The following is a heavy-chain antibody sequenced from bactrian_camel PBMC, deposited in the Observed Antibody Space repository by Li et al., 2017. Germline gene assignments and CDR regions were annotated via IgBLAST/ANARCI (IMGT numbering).Heavy chain of an antibody. CDR1: GFSFGYYV. CDR3: VADGGDVAPVHSLLAVAYNN. D-gene: IGHD7*01. V-gene: IGHV3S40*01. CDR2: IAARGSAT. J-gene: IGHJ4*01. Sequence: VQLVESGGGLVQPGGSLRLSCEASGFSFGYYVMSWVRQTPGKGLEWVGTIAARGSATDYPNTVKGRFTISRDNAKNTVYLQMNSLKPEDTGMYYCVADGGDVAPVHSLLAVAYNNWGPGTQVTVS.